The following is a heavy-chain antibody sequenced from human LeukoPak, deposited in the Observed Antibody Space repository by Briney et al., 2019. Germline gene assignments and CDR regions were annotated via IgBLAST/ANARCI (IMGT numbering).Heavy chain of an antibody. CDR3: VRELAY. Sequence: GGSLRLSCAASGFTFTTYMMNWVRQTPGKGLEWVSYISSDGGAIYYADSVKGRFTISRDNAQTSLYLQMNNLRAEDTAVYYCVRELAYWGQGALVTVSP. J-gene: IGHJ4*02. CDR1: GFTFTTYM. V-gene: IGHV3-48*01. CDR2: ISSDGGAI.